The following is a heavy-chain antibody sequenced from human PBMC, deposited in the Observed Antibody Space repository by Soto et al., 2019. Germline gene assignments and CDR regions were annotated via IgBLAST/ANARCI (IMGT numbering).Heavy chain of an antibody. CDR2: INAHSGGT. V-gene: IGHV1-2*02. J-gene: IGHJ5*02. D-gene: IGHD6-6*01. CDR3: AKDLTRQLAYWLDP. Sequence: ASVKVSCKASGFSFTGYYIHWLRRAPGQGLEWMGWINAHSGGTEYAQKFQGRVTLTRDTSIATAYLTLTSLTSDDTALYYCAKDLTRQLAYWLDPWGQGTQVTVSS. CDR1: GFSFTGYY.